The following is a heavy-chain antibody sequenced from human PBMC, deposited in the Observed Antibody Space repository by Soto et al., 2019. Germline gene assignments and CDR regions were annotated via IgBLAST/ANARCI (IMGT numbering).Heavy chain of an antibody. D-gene: IGHD3-10*01. CDR3: ARALITMIRGVMEFFGY. Sequence: QVQLQESGPGLVKPSETLSLTCIVSGGSVSSNTYYWSWIRQPPGKGLEYIGYIYYSGSTNYNPSLKSRAPISVDTSKNQFSLKLSSVTAADTAVYYCARALITMIRGVMEFFGYWGQGILVTVSS. CDR1: GGSVSSNTYY. V-gene: IGHV4-61*01. J-gene: IGHJ4*02. CDR2: IYYSGST.